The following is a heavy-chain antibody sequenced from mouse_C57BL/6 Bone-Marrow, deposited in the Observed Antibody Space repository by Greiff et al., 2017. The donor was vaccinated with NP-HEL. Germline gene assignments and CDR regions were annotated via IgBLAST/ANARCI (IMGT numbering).Heavy chain of an antibody. CDR2: ISDGGSYT. CDR1: GFTFSSYA. J-gene: IGHJ3*01. D-gene: IGHD3-1*01. CDR3: ARDRAFAY. V-gene: IGHV5-4*01. Sequence: EVKLVESGGGLVKPGGSLKLSCAASGFTFSSYAMSWVRQTPEQRLEWVATISDGGSYTYYPDNVKGRFTISRDNAKNNLYLQMSHLKSEDTAMYYCARDRAFAYWGQGTLVTVSA.